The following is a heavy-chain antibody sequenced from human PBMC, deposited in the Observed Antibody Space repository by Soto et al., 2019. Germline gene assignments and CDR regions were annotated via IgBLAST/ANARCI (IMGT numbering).Heavy chain of an antibody. Sequence: QVQLVQSGAEVKKPGASVKVSCKASGYTFTGYYMHWVRQAPGQGLEWMGWINPNSGGTNYAQKFQGWVTMTRDTSISPAYMELSRLRSYATAVYYCTRRRQLPSHTFDIGVQGPIVNVSS. CDR1: GYTFTGYY. CDR2: INPNSGGT. D-gene: IGHD1-1*01. V-gene: IGHV1-2*04. CDR3: TRRRQLPSHTFDI. J-gene: IGHJ3*02.